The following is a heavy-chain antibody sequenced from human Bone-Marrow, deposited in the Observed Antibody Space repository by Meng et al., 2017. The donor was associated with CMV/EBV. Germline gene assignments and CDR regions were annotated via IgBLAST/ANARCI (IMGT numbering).Heavy chain of an antibody. Sequence: GESLKISCAASGFTFSNAWMSWVRQAPGKGLEWVGRIKSKTDGGTTDYAAHVKGRFTISRDDSKNTLYLQMNSLKTEDTAVYYCTTDVGIAARRGYYYGMDVWRQGTTVTVSS. D-gene: IGHD6-6*01. CDR3: TTDVGIAARRGYYYGMDV. CDR2: IKSKTDGGTT. J-gene: IGHJ6*02. V-gene: IGHV3-15*01. CDR1: GFTFSNAW.